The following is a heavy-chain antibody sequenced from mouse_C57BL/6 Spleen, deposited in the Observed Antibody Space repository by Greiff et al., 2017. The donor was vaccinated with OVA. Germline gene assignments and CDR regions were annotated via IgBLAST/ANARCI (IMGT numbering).Heavy chain of an antibody. V-gene: IGHV1-69*01. Sequence: QVQLQQPGAELVMPGASVKLSCKASGYTFTSYWMHWVKQRPGQGLEWIGEIDPSDSYTNYNQKFKGKSTLTVDKSSSTAYMQLSSLTSEDSAVYYCARGYYYGSSPYAMDYWGQGTSVTVSS. CDR2: IDPSDSYT. CDR3: ARGYYYGSSPYAMDY. J-gene: IGHJ4*01. CDR1: GYTFTSYW. D-gene: IGHD1-1*01.